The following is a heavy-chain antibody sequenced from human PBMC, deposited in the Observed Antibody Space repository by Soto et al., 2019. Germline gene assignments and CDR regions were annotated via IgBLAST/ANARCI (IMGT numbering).Heavy chain of an antibody. CDR1: GFAFDSYW. CDR3: TSGPRPSSAGTGAY. J-gene: IGHJ4*02. CDR2: IDYDGTTT. V-gene: IGHV3-74*01. Sequence: EVQLVESGGGLVQPGGSLRLSCVASGFAFDSYWMHWVRQVPGEGPVWVSRIDYDGTTTTYADSVKGRFTISRDNAKNTLYLQMNSLRAEDSAVYYCTSGPRPSSAGTGAYWGQGTLVTVSS. D-gene: IGHD6-13*01.